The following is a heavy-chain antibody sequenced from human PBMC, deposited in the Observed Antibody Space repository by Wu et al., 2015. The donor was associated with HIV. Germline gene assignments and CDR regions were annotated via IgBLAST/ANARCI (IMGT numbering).Heavy chain of an antibody. CDR1: GGIFSKYD. Sequence: QVQLVQSGAEVKKPGSSVRVSCKASGGIFSKYDINWVRQAPGQGLEWMGGINPLFGTTRHAQKFQDRITITTDEAKTIAYLELSSLRSEDTAVYYCARNTDSVATSLYSLGVWGQGTTVTVSS. J-gene: IGHJ6*02. D-gene: IGHD6-19*01. V-gene: IGHV1-69*05. CDR3: ARNTDSVATSLYSLGV. CDR2: INPLFGTT.